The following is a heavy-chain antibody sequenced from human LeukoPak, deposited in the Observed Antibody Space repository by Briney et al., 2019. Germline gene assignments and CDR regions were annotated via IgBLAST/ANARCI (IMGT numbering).Heavy chain of an antibody. Sequence: GGSLRLSCAASGFTFSSYAMSWVRQAPGKGLEWVSAITDSGGSTYYADSVKGRFTISRDNSKNTLYLQVNSLRAEDTAIYYCARSLYSSNWYGFFDYWGQGTLVTVSS. CDR1: GFTFSSYA. CDR3: ARSLYSSNWYGFFDY. CDR2: ITDSGGST. J-gene: IGHJ4*02. V-gene: IGHV3-23*01. D-gene: IGHD6-13*01.